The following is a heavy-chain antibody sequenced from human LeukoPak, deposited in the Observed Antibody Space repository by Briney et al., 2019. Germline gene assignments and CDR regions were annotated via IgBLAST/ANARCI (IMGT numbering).Heavy chain of an antibody. J-gene: IGHJ3*02. D-gene: IGHD3-22*01. CDR2: IYRSGST. CDR1: GGSISSGSYY. V-gene: IGHV4-61*02. CDR3: ASYNSSYYWDDAFDI. Sequence: SETLSLTCTVSGGSISSGSYYWGWVRQPAGRGLEWIGRIYRSGSTNDNPSRKSRVTISVDTSKKQFSLKLSSVTAADTAVYYCASYNSSYYWDDAFDIWGQGTMVTVSS.